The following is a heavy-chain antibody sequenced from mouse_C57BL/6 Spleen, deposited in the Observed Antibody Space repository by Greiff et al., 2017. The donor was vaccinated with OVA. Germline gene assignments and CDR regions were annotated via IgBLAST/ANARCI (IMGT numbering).Heavy chain of an antibody. V-gene: IGHV14-2*01. Sequence: VQLQQSGAALVQPGASVKLSCTASGFTFKVYFMPWVTQRTGQGLAWIGRIDPEDGETKYAPKFQGKATITADTSSNTAYLQLSSLTSEDTAVYYCAPHYYGPWFAYWGQGTLVTVSA. CDR3: APHYYGPWFAY. CDR1: GFTFKVYF. CDR2: IDPEDGET. D-gene: IGHD1-1*01. J-gene: IGHJ3*01.